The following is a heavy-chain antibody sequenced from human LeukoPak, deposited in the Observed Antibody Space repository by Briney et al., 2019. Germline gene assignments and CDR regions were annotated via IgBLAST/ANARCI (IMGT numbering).Heavy chain of an antibody. D-gene: IGHD6-6*01. CDR1: GGTFSSYA. V-gene: IGHV1-69*13. Sequence: GASVKVSCTASGGTFSSYAISWVRQAPGQGLEWMGGIIPIFGTANYAQKFQGRVTITADESTSTAYMELSSLRSEDTAVYYCARARYSSSFYPYYFDYWGQGTLVTVSS. J-gene: IGHJ4*02. CDR3: ARARYSSSFYPYYFDY. CDR2: IIPIFGTA.